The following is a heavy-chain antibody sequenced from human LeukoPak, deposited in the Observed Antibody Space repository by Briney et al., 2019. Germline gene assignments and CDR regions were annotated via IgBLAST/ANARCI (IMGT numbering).Heavy chain of an antibody. V-gene: IGHV3-23*01. CDR1: GFTFSSYG. CDR3: ARGSTYSSGWYTGFDY. CDR2: ISGSGGST. Sequence: GGTLRLSCAASGFTFSSYGMSWVRQAPGKGLEWVSAISGSGGSTYYADSVKGRFTISRDNSKNTLYLQMNSLRAEDTAVYYCARGSTYSSGWYTGFDYWGQGSLVTVSS. J-gene: IGHJ4*02. D-gene: IGHD6-19*01.